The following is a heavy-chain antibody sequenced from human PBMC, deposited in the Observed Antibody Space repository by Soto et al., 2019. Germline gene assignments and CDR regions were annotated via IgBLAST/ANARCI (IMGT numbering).Heavy chain of an antibody. V-gene: IGHV3-48*03. Sequence: EVQLVESGGGLVQPGGSLRLSCAASGFAFNIYEMNWVRQAPGKGLEWVSYISTSGTTIYYADSVKGRFTISRDNAKNSLYLQMNSLRAEDTAVYFCARVRSGYSYGYPNWFDPWGQGTLVTVSS. D-gene: IGHD5-18*01. CDR2: ISTSGTTI. CDR1: GFAFNIYE. J-gene: IGHJ5*02. CDR3: ARVRSGYSYGYPNWFDP.